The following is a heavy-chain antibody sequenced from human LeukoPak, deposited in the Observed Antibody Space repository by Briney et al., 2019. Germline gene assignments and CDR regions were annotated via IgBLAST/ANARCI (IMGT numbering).Heavy chain of an antibody. D-gene: IGHD3-16*01. CDR1: GGSFSGYY. Sequence: SETLSLTCAVYGGSFSGYYWSWIRQPPGKGLEWIGEINHSGSTNYNPSLKSRVTISVDTSKNQFSLKLGSVTAADTAVYYCARGLRGGDYWGQGTLVTVSS. V-gene: IGHV4-34*01. CDR2: INHSGST. J-gene: IGHJ4*02. CDR3: ARGLRGGDY.